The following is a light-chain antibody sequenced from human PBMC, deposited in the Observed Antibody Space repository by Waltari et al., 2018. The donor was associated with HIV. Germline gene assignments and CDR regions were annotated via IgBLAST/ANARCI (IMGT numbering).Light chain of an antibody. Sequence: SVLTQPPSVSGAPGQRVTISCPGSRSNIGAGHDVPVYKQLPGTTPKLPIYANSDRPSGVPDRFSGSKSATSASLDITGLQAEDEADYYCQSYDSSLSGWVFGGGTQLTVL. V-gene: IGLV1-40*01. J-gene: IGLJ3*02. CDR3: QSYDSSLSGWV. CDR1: RSNIGAGHD. CDR2: ANS.